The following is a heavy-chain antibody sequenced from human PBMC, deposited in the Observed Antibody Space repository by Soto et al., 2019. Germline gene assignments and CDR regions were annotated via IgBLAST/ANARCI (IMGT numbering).Heavy chain of an antibody. Sequence: QVHLVESGGGVVQPGRPLRLSCAASGFTFSRYGMHWVRQAPGKGLEWVGVIVRDGGQKQYADSVRGRFTISRDNSRDTLYLEVNSVTVEDTAVYYCARDDDCEANGLDYWGQGTLVTVSS. J-gene: IGHJ4*02. D-gene: IGHD2-21*02. CDR3: ARDDDCEANGLDY. CDR2: IVRDGGQK. V-gene: IGHV3-33*01. CDR1: GFTFSRYG.